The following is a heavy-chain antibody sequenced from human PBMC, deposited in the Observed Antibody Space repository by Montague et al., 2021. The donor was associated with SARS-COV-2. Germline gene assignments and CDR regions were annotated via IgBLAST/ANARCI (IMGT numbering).Heavy chain of an antibody. D-gene: IGHD3-22*01. J-gene: IGHJ4*02. Sequence: SETLSLTCTVSGGSISSYYWSWIRQPPGKGLEWIGYIYYSGSTNYNPSLKSRVTISVDTSKNQFSPKLSSVTAADTAVYYCARVGVITTWFYFDYWGQGTLVTVSS. CDR1: GGSISSYY. V-gene: IGHV4-59*01. CDR3: ARVGVITTWFYFDY. CDR2: IYYSGST.